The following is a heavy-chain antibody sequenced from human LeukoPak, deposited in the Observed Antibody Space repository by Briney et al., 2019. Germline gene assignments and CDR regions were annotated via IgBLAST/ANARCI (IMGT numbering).Heavy chain of an antibody. D-gene: IGHD6-13*01. CDR1: GYTFTSYA. J-gene: IGHJ6*02. V-gene: IGHV1-3*01. Sequence: ASVKVSCKASGYTFTSYAMHWVRQAPGQRLEWMGWINAGNGNTKYSQKFQGRVTITRDTSASTAYMELSSLRSEDTAVYYCARDRRGLAGTFYYYCYYGMDVWGQGTTVTVSS. CDR3: ARDRRGLAGTFYYYCYYGMDV. CDR2: INAGNGNT.